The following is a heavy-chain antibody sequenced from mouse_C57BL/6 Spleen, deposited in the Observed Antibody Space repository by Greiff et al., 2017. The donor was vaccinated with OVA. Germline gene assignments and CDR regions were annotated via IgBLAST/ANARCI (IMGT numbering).Heavy chain of an antibody. CDR2: IYPGSGST. CDR3: ARILIYYYGSYYFDY. D-gene: IGHD1-1*01. CDR1: GYTFTSYW. Sequence: VKLQQPGAELVKPGASVKMSCKASGYTFTSYWITWVKQRPGQGLEWIGDIYPGSGSTNYNEKFKSKATLTVDTSSSTAYMQLSSLTSEDSAVYYCARILIYYYGSYYFDYWGQGTTLAVSS. V-gene: IGHV1-55*01. J-gene: IGHJ2*01.